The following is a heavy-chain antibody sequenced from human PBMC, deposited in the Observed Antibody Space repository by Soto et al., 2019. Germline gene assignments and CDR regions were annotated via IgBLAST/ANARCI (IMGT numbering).Heavy chain of an antibody. J-gene: IGHJ4*02. V-gene: IGHV1-69*01. D-gene: IGHD2-15*01. CDR1: GGTFSSYA. CDR2: IIPIFGTA. Sequence: QVQLVQSGAEVKKPGSSVKVSCKASGGTFSSYAISWVRQAPGQGLEWMGGIIPIFGTANYAQKFQGRVTITADESTSTADMELSSLISEDTAVYYCATCRYGLVAATSFDYWGQGTLVTVSS. CDR3: ATCRYGLVAATSFDY.